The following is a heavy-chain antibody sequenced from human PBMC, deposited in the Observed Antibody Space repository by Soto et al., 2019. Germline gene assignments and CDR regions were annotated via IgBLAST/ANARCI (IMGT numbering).Heavy chain of an antibody. CDR1: GYNFATHD. Sequence: QVQLVQSGAEVKKPGASVSVSCKASGYNFATHDINWVRQASGQGLEWMGWMNPDSGNTGIAQKFQGRVTMTRDTSTNTAYMDVSYLRSEDTAVYYCVRGRRFWKGGYVLDHWGQGTLVTVSS. J-gene: IGHJ4*02. V-gene: IGHV1-8*01. CDR3: VRGRRFWKGGYVLDH. CDR2: MNPDSGNT. D-gene: IGHD3-10*02.